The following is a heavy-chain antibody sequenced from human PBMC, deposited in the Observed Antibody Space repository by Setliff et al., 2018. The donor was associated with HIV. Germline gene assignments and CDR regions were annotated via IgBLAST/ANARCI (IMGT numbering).Heavy chain of an antibody. Sequence: PGGSLRLSCVASGFTFSNYPMRWIRQAPGKGLECVSYITSSSDTTYYGDSVQGRFTTSRDNAKNSLYLQMNSLGAEDTAVYYCAAQWLGQTGGSWGQGTLVTVSS. J-gene: IGHJ5*02. D-gene: IGHD6-19*01. CDR3: AAQWLGQTGGS. CDR2: ITSSSDTT. V-gene: IGHV3-48*01. CDR1: GFTFSNYP.